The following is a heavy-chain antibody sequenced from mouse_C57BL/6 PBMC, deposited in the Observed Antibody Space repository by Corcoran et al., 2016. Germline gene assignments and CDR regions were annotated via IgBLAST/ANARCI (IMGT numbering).Heavy chain of an antibody. D-gene: IGHD4-1*02. Sequence: QIQLVQSGPELKKPGETVKIYCKASGYTFTTYGMSWVKQAPGKGLKWMGWINTYSGVPTYADDFKGRFAFSLETSASTAYLQINNLKNEDTATYFCARSTGSSWLAYWGQGILVTVSA. J-gene: IGHJ3*01. CDR2: INTYSGVP. CDR3: ARSTGSSWLAY. V-gene: IGHV9-3*01. CDR1: GYTFTTYG.